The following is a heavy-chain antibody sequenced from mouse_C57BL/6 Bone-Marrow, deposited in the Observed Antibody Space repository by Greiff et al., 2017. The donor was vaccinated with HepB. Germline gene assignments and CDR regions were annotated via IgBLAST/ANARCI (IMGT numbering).Heavy chain of an antibody. J-gene: IGHJ4*01. CDR3: AKGVAFYYYGSSYAMDY. D-gene: IGHD1-1*01. CDR2: IWRGGST. V-gene: IGHV2-5*01. CDR1: GFSLTSYG. Sequence: VHLVESGPGLVQPSQSLSITCTVSGFSLTSYGVHWVRQSPGKGLEWLGVIWRGGSTDYNAAFMSRLSITKDNSKSQVFFKMNSLQADDTAIYYCAKGVAFYYYGSSYAMDYWGQGTSVTVSS.